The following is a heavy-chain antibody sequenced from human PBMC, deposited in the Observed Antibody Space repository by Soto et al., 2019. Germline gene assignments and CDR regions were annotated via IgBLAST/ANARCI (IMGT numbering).Heavy chain of an antibody. J-gene: IGHJ4*02. D-gene: IGHD3-3*01. Sequence: GASVKVSCKASGYTFTSYGISWVRQAPGQGLEWMGWISAYNGNTNYAQKLQGRVTMTTDTSTSTAYMELRSLRSDDTAVYYCVRDSKITIFGVVTRDFDYWGQGTLVTVSS. CDR2: ISAYNGNT. CDR1: GYTFTSYG. CDR3: VRDSKITIFGVVTRDFDY. V-gene: IGHV1-18*04.